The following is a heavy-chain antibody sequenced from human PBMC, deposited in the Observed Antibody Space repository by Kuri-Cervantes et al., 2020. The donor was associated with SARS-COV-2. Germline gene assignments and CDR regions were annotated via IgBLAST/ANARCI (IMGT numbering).Heavy chain of an antibody. CDR3: AREKVWSGGVIGD. Sequence: GESLKISCEATGFTSSAYTMNWVRQGPGRALQWVSSISGSGSYMYYADSVKGRFTISRDNSKNTLYLQMNSLRAEDTAVYYCAREKVWSGGVIGDWGQGTLVTVSS. J-gene: IGHJ4*02. CDR1: GFTSSAYT. CDR2: ISGSGSYM. V-gene: IGHV3-21*01. D-gene: IGHD2-15*01.